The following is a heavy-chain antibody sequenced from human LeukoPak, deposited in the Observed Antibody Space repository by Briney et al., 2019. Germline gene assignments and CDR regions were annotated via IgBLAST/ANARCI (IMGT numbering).Heavy chain of an antibody. Sequence: SCKASGGTFSSYAMSWVRRAPGKGLEWVAAISNSGGDTFYSDSGKGRFTIARDNSKNTLYLQMNSLRVDDTAVYYCAQQLGYCSGGTCYFTYWGQGTLVTVSS. J-gene: IGHJ1*01. CDR2: ISNSGGDT. D-gene: IGHD2-15*01. CDR3: AQQLGYCSGGTCYFTY. CDR1: GGTFSSYA. V-gene: IGHV3-23*01.